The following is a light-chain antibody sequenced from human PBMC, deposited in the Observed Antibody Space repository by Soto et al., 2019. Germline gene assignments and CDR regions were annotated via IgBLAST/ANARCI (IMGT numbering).Light chain of an antibody. CDR2: RNN. CDR3: AAWDDSLSGVV. V-gene: IGLV1-47*01. CDR1: SSNIGSNY. J-gene: IGLJ2*01. Sequence: QAVVTQPPSASGTPGQRVTISCSGSSSNIGSNYVYWYQQLPGTAPKLLIYRNNQRPSGVPDGFSGSKSGTSASLAISGLRSEEEADYYCAAWDDSLSGVVFGGGTKLTVL.